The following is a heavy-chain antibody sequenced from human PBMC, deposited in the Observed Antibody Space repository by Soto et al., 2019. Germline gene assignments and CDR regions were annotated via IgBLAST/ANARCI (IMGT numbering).Heavy chain of an antibody. CDR1: GFTFTRYS. D-gene: IGHD3-22*01. Sequence: PGGSLRLSCAASGFTFTRYSMNWVRQAPGKGLEWVSSISSTTNYIYYGDSMKGRFTISRDNAKNSLYLQMNSLRAGDTAVYYCARVHYYDSSGYYTGPYYFDYWGQGTLVTVSS. V-gene: IGHV3-21*01. CDR3: ARVHYYDSSGYYTGPYYFDY. CDR2: ISSTTNYI. J-gene: IGHJ4*02.